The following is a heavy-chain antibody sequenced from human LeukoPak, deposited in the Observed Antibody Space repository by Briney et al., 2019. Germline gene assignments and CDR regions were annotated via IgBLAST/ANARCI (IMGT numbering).Heavy chain of an antibody. CDR2: IYYSGST. D-gene: IGHD6-6*01. CDR1: GGSISSGGYY. CDR3: NSTAARPRYYGMDV. V-gene: IGHV4-31*03. J-gene: IGHJ6*02. Sequence: SQTLSLTCTVSGGSISSGGYYWSWIRQHPGKGLEWIGYIYYSGSTYYNPSLKSRVTISVDTSKNQFSLKLSSVTAADTAVYYCNSTAARPRYYGMDVWGQGTTVTVSS.